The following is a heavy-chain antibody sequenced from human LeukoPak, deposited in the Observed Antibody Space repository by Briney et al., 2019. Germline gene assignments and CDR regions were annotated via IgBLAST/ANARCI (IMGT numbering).Heavy chain of an antibody. CDR1: GFTFSGST. D-gene: IGHD2-2*01. CDR3: TRWDCTTTGCYPFDY. CDR2: IRDKANSYAT. J-gene: IGHJ4*02. Sequence: GGSLRLSCTASGFTFSGSTMHWVRQASGKGLEWVGRIRDKANSYATAYIASVKGRFTISRDDSKNTAYLQMSSLKTEDTAVYYCTRWDCTTTGCYPFDYWGQGTLVTVSS. V-gene: IGHV3-73*01.